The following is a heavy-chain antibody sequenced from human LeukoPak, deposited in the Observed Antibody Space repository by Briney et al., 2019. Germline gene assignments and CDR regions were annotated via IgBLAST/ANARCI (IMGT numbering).Heavy chain of an antibody. CDR1: GFTFSSFA. CDR3: AKDMCSSTSCSRRAFDI. D-gene: IGHD2-2*01. Sequence: GGSLRLSCAASGFTFSSFAMHWVRQAPGKGLEWVAVISYDGSNKYYADSVKGRFTISRDNSENTLYLQVNSLRAEDTAVFYCAKDMCSSTSCSRRAFDIWGQGTMVTVS. J-gene: IGHJ3*02. V-gene: IGHV3-30-3*01. CDR2: ISYDGSNK.